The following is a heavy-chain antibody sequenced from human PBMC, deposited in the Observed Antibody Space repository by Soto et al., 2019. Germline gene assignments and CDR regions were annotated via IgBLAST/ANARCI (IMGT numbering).Heavy chain of an antibody. D-gene: IGHD4-17*01. CDR2: ISYSGDTT. J-gene: IGHJ3*02. V-gene: IGHV3-23*01. Sequence: GGSLRLSCAASGFTFNTYAMNWVRQAPGKGLEWVSSISYSGDTTYYADSVKGRFTISRDNSRNTVYLQMNSLRAEDTALYYCARDSAVTTRDAFDIWGQGTMVTV. CDR1: GFTFNTYA. CDR3: ARDSAVTTRDAFDI.